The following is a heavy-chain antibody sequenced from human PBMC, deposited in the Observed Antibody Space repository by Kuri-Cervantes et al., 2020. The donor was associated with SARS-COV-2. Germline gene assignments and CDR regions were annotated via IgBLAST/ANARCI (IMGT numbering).Heavy chain of an antibody. Sequence: ASVKVSCKASGYTFTSYGISWVRQAPGQGLEWMGWISAYNGNTNYAQKLQGRVTMTTDTSTSTAYMELRSLRSDDTAVYYCAREGYYDSSGYFGDYVHMDVWGQGTTVTVSS. CDR3: AREGYYDSSGYFGDYVHMDV. CDR2: ISAYNGNT. D-gene: IGHD3-22*01. CDR1: GYTFTSYG. J-gene: IGHJ6*02. V-gene: IGHV1-18*01.